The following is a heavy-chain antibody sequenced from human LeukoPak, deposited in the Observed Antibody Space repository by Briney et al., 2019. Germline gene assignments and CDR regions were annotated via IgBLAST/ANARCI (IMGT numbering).Heavy chain of an antibody. CDR3: ARDPYSGNYGAYYYYYMDV. CDR1: GFTFTNYN. Sequence: GGSLRLSCVDSGFTFTNYNMNWVRQAPGKAMEWASSITSSGTYTFYADSVKGRFTISRDNARNSLFLQMDSLGPEDTAVYFCARDPYSGNYGAYYYYYMDVWGKGTTVTISS. J-gene: IGHJ6*03. V-gene: IGHV3-21*01. D-gene: IGHD5-12*01. CDR2: ITSSGTYT.